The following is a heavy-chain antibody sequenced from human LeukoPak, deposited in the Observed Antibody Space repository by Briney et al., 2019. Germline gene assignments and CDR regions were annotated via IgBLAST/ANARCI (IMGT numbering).Heavy chain of an antibody. J-gene: IGHJ4*02. D-gene: IGHD3-3*01. CDR1: GFTFSSYA. Sequence: GGSLRLSCAASGFTFSSYAMSWVRQAPGKGLEWVSAISGSGGSTYYADSVKGRFTISRDNSKNTLYLQMNSLRAEDTAVYYCAKDLQQYYDFWSGYYQGFDYWGQGTLVTDSS. CDR2: ISGSGGST. V-gene: IGHV3-23*01. CDR3: AKDLQQYYDFWSGYYQGFDY.